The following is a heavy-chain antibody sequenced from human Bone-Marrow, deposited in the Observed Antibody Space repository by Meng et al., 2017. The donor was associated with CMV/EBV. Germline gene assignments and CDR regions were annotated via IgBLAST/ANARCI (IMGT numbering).Heavy chain of an antibody. V-gene: IGHV3-74*01. Sequence: GESLKISCAASGFTFSSYWMHWVRQAPGKGLVWVSRINSDGSSTSYADSVKGRFTISRDNAKNTLYLQMNSLRAEDTAVYYCARVESAWYSSSRYLDYWGQGTLVTVSS. CDR3: ARVESAWYSSSRYLDY. CDR2: INSDGSST. D-gene: IGHD6-13*01. CDR1: GFTFSSYW. J-gene: IGHJ4*02.